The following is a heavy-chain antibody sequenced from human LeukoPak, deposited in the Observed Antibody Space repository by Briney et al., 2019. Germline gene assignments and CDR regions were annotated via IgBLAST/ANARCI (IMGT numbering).Heavy chain of an antibody. CDR2: IYYSGST. CDR3: ARDRIRGAFDI. V-gene: IGHV4-59*01. D-gene: IGHD3-3*02. Sequence: PSETLSLTRTVSGGSISSYYWSWIRQPPGKGLEWIGYIYYSGSTNYNPSLKSRVTISVDTSKNQFSLKLSSVTAADTAVYYCARDRIRGAFDIWGQGTMVTVSS. CDR1: GGSISSYY. J-gene: IGHJ3*02.